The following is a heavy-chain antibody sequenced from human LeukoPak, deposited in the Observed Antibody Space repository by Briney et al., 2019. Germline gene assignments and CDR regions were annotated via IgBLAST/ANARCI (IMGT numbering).Heavy chain of an antibody. V-gene: IGHV4-39*01. CDR1: GGSINSYY. CDR3: ARHVGVGSFFDY. J-gene: IGHJ4*02. D-gene: IGHD1-26*01. Sequence: PSETLSLTCPVSGGSINSYYWGWIRQPPGKGLEWIGSIYYSGSAYYNPSLRSRVTISVDTSKNQFSLMLSSLTAADTSMYYCARHVGVGSFFDYWGQGTLVTVSS. CDR2: IYYSGSA.